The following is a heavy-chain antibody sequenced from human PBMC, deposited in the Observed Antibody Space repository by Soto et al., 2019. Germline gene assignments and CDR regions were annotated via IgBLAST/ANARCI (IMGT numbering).Heavy chain of an antibody. J-gene: IGHJ6*02. CDR1: GGSINSRYW. V-gene: IGHV4-4*02. D-gene: IGHD2-15*01. Sequence: SETLSLTCAVSGGSINSRYWWSWVRQSPGKGLEWIGEIYHSGSTNYNPSLKSRVTISVDKSKNQFSLNLSSVTAADTAVYYCARVLSGGNDGMDVWGQGTTVTVSS. CDR3: ARVLSGGNDGMDV. CDR2: IYHSGST.